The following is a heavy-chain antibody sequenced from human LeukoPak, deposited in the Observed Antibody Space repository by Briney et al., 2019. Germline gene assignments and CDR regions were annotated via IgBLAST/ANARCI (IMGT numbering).Heavy chain of an antibody. V-gene: IGHV3-30*02. CDR2: IRYDGSNK. J-gene: IGHJ4*01. CDR3: AKDTIYCDSSNYFVDY. Sequence: VGSLRLSCAASGFTFIGYVMHWVPQAPGKGLEWVAFIRYDGSNKYYADFVKGRFTISRDNSKNTLYLQMNNLRPEDTAVYYCAKDTIYCDSSNYFVDYWGHGTLVTVSS. D-gene: IGHD3-22*01. CDR1: GFTFIGYV.